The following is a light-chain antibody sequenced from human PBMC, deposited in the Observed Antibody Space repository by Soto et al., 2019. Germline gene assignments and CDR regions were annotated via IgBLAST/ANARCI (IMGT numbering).Light chain of an antibody. CDR2: GAS. CDR1: QSLRSN. J-gene: IGKJ4*01. V-gene: IGKV3-15*01. Sequence: EIVMTQSPATLSVSPGESATLSCRASQSLRSNLAWYQQKPGQAPRLLIYGASTRATGVPARFSGSGSGTDFTLTISSLEPEDFAVYYCQERSSCPLTFGGGTKVDIK. CDR3: QERSSCPLT.